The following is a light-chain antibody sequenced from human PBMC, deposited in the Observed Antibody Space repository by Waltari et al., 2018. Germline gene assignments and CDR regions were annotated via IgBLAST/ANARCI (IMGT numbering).Light chain of an antibody. CDR3: QQYNDLPPLT. Sequence: EIVMTQSPATLSVSQGERATLSCRASQSVSSNLAWYQQKPGQAPRLLIYGASARATGIPARFSGGGSGTEFTLTISSMQSEDFAVYYCQQYNDLPPLTFGGGTKVEIK. CDR1: QSVSSN. V-gene: IGKV3-15*01. J-gene: IGKJ4*01. CDR2: GAS.